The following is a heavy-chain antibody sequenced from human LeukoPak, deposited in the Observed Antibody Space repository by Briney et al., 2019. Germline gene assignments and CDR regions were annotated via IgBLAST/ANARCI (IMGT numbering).Heavy chain of an antibody. CDR2: INPNSGGT. D-gene: IGHD2-15*01. J-gene: IGHJ4*02. CDR1: GYTFTGYY. CDR3: AVRWGSGYCSGGSCYDVDY. Sequence: ASVKVSCKASGYTFTGYYMHWVRQAPGQGLEWMGWINPNSGGTNYAQKFQGRVTMTSDTSISTAYMELSRLRSDDTAVYYCAVRWGSGYCSGGSCYDVDYWGQGTLVTVSS. V-gene: IGHV1-2*02.